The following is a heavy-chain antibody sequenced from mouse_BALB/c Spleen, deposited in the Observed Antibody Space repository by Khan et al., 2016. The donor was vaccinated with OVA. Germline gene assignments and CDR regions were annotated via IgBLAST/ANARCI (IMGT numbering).Heavy chain of an antibody. J-gene: IGHJ1*01. V-gene: IGHV14-3*02. CDR2: IAPANGNT. D-gene: IGHD6-1*01. CDR3: ARASYDPRDFEV. Sequence: EVQLQQSGAELVKPGASVKLSCTASGFNIKDTYLHWVKQRPEQGLEWIGRIAPANGNTKYDPKFQGKATITADTSSNTSYLQLKSLKSEDTAARYCARASYDPRDFEVWGAATTATVSS. CDR1: GFNIKDTY.